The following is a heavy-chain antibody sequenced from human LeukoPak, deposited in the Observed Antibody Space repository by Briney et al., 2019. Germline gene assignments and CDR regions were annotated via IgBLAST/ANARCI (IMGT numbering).Heavy chain of an antibody. J-gene: IGHJ4*02. V-gene: IGHV3-23*01. CDR3: AKDRQSRGSLGFDY. CDR2: ISGSNDAT. Sequence: GGSLRLSCAASGFTFSGYSMSWVRQAPAKGPEWVSTISGSNDATYYADSVKGRFTISRDNSKNTLYVLMNSMRAEDTAVYYCAKDRQSRGSLGFDYWGQGALVIVSS. D-gene: IGHD3-22*01. CDR1: GFTFSGYS.